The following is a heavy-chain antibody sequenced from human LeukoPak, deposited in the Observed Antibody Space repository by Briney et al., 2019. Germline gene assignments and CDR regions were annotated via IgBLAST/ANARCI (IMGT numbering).Heavy chain of an antibody. CDR3: ARETYYYDSSGYGSINWFDP. V-gene: IGHV4-30-4*01. J-gene: IGHJ5*02. CDR1: GGSISSGDYY. D-gene: IGHD3-22*01. CDR2: IYYSGST. Sequence: PSETLSLTCTVSGGSISSGDYYWSWIRQPPGKGLEWIGYIYYSGSTYYNPSLKGRVTISVDTSKNQFSLKLSSVTAADTAVYYCARETYYYDSSGYGSINWFDPWGQGTLVTVSS.